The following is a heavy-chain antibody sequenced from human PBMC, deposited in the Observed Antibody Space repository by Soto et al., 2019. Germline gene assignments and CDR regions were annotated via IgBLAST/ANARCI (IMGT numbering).Heavy chain of an antibody. D-gene: IGHD6-6*01. CDR3: ASRSKSVGAARRHDAFDI. CDR2: IYHSGST. Sequence: NPSETLSLTGAVGGGCISSSNWWSWVRQPPVKRLELLWEIYHSGSTNYNPSLKSRVTISVDKSKNQFSLKLSSVTAADTAVYYCASRSKSVGAARRHDAFDIWGQGTMVTVSS. CDR1: GGCISSSNW. J-gene: IGHJ3*02. V-gene: IGHV4-4*02.